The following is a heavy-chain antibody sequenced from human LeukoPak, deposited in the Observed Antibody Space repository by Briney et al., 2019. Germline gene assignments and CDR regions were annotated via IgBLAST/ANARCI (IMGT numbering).Heavy chain of an antibody. V-gene: IGHV3-23*01. CDR3: AKDLSYTSGASDH. J-gene: IGHJ4*02. CDR1: GFTFSAFA. Sequence: GGSLRLSCAASGFTFSAFAMTWVRQAPGKGLEWVSTITDDGYNTYSADSVKGRITFSRDNSKNTLSLQLRSLRAEDTAVYYSAKDLSYTSGASDHWGQGTLVTLSS. D-gene: IGHD6-19*01. CDR2: ITDDGYNT.